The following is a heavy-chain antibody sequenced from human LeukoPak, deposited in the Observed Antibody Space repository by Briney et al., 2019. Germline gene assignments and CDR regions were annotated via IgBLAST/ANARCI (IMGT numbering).Heavy chain of an antibody. CDR3: ATGDVVVPAALSYYYGSGRGRYYYGMDV. CDR1: GYTLTELS. D-gene: IGHD2-2*01. CDR2: FDPEDGET. J-gene: IGHJ6*02. Sequence: ASVKVSCKVSGYTLTELSMHWVRQAPGKGLEWMGGFDPEDGETIYAQKFQGRATMTEDTSTDTAYMELSSLRSEDTAVYYCATGDVVVPAALSYYYGSGRGRYYYGMDVWGQGTTVTVSS. V-gene: IGHV1-24*01.